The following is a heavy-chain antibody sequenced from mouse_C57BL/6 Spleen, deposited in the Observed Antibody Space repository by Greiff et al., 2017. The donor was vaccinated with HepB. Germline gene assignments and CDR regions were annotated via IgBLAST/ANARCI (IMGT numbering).Heavy chain of an antibody. V-gene: IGHV1-26*01. Sequence: EVQLQQSGPELVKPGASVKISCKASGYTFTDYYMNWVKQSHGKSLEWIGDINPNNGGTSYNQKFKGKATLTVDKSSSTAYMELRSLTSEDSAVYYCARNGPGSYAMDYWGQGTSVTVSS. CDR3: ARNGPGSYAMDY. CDR2: INPNNGGT. J-gene: IGHJ4*01. CDR1: GYTFTDYY.